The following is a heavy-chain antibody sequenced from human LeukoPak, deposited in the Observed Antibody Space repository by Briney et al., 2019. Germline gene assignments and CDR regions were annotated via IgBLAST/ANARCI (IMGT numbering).Heavy chain of an antibody. CDR1: GSTFSSYW. CDR2: INSDGSST. V-gene: IGHV3-74*01. J-gene: IGHJ4*02. CDR3: ARGVRYSSGYFDY. D-gene: IGHD6-19*01. Sequence: GGSLRLSCAASGSTFSSYWMHWVRQAPGKGLVWVSRINSDGSSTTYADSVKGRFTISRDNSKNTLYLQMNSLRAEDTAVYYCARGVRYSSGYFDYWGQGTLVTVSS.